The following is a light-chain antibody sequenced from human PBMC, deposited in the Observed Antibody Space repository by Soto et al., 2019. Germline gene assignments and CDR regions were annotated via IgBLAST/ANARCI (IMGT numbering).Light chain of an antibody. J-gene: IGLJ2*01. CDR2: RNN. Sequence: QSVLTQPPSASGTPGQRVTISCSGSSSNIGSNYVFWYQQLPGTAPKLLIYRNNQRPSGVPDRFSGSKSGTSASLAISGLRSEVEADYSCAAWDDSLSGVGFGGGTKLTVL. CDR1: SSNIGSNY. V-gene: IGLV1-47*01. CDR3: AAWDDSLSGVG.